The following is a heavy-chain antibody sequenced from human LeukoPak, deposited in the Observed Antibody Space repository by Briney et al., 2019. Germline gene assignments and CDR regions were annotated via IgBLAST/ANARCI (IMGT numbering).Heavy chain of an antibody. Sequence: SETLSLTCAVYGGSFSGYSWSWIRQPPGKGLEWIGEINHSGSSNYNPSLKGRINISVDTSKGQFSLNLMSVTAADTAVYYCARGLYSGSPRDAFDIWGQGAMVTVS. J-gene: IGHJ3*02. CDR3: ARGLYSGSPRDAFDI. D-gene: IGHD5-12*01. CDR1: GGSFSGYS. V-gene: IGHV4-34*01. CDR2: INHSGSS.